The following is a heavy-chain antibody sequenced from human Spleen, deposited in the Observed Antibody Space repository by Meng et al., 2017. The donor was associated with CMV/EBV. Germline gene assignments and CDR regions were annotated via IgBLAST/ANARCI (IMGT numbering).Heavy chain of an antibody. V-gene: IGHV4-39*01. J-gene: IGHJ4*02. D-gene: IGHD1-26*01. CDR3: ARHFWPRGSYWPHFDH. CDR1: DSINSNNYF. Sequence: DSINSNNYFWGWIRQPPGKGLEWVGSISYSGTTYYNVSLKSRVNLSVDTSKNQFSLNLMSVTAADTAVYYCARHFWPRGSYWPHFDHWGQGALVTVSS. CDR2: ISYSGTT.